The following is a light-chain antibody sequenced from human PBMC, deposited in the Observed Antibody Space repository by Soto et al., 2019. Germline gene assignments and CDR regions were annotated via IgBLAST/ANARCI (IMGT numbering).Light chain of an antibody. J-gene: IGLJ2*01. CDR2: DVS. CDR1: SSDVGGYDY. CDR3: SSFTSSGTRV. V-gene: IGLV2-14*03. Sequence: QSALTQPASVSGSPGQSITISCTGTSSDVGGYDYVSWYQQHPGKAPKLMIYDVSNRPSGVSIRFSGSKYGNTASLTISGLQAEDEADYYCSSFTSSGTRVFGGGTKLTVL.